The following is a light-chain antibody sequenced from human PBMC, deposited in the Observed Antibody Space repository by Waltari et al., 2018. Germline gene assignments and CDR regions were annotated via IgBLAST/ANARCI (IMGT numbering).Light chain of an antibody. V-gene: IGKV3-11*01. CDR3: QQRSKWPLT. J-gene: IGKJ4*01. CDR2: DAS. CDR1: QSLTTD. Sequence: DIVLTQSPATLSLSPGERANLSCMASQSLTTDLSWYQLKPGQVPRLLIYDASNRATGSPGRFSGGGSVTDFTLTISNLEPEDSAVYYCQQRSKWPLTFGGGTKVEIK.